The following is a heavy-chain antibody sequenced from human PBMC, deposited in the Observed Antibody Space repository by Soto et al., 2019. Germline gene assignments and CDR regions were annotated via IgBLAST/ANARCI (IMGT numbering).Heavy chain of an antibody. J-gene: IGHJ5*02. CDR1: GFSFKNYA. D-gene: IGHD7-27*01. Sequence: QPGGSLRLSCAASGFSFKNYAMSWVRQAPGKGLEWVSAITGRGGATYYADSVKGRFTISRDNSDNTLYLQMNSLRADDTAVYYCAKHHSGDFGLPCGPAPLVTLSS. CDR2: ITGRGGAT. CDR3: AKHHSGDFGLP. V-gene: IGHV3-23*01.